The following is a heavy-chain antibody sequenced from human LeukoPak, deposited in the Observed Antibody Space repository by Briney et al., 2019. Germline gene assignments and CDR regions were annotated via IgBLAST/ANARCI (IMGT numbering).Heavy chain of an antibody. Sequence: GQSLKISCTGSGYSFPSYWIGWVRQVPGKGLEWMGIIYPGASDTRYSPSFQGQVTISADKSISTAYLQWSSLKASDTAMYYSARIYCSSTSCYSGDDGFDYWGQGTLVTVSS. CDR2: IYPGASDT. D-gene: IGHD2-2*01. CDR1: GYSFPSYW. CDR3: ARIYCSSTSCYSGDDGFDY. V-gene: IGHV5-51*01. J-gene: IGHJ4*02.